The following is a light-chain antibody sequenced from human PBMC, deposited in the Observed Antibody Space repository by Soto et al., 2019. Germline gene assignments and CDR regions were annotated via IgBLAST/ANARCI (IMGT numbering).Light chain of an antibody. CDR3: AAWDDSLNGWV. CDR1: SSNIGSNT. CDR2: ANF. V-gene: IGLV1-44*01. J-gene: IGLJ3*02. Sequence: QSVLTQPPSASGTPEQRVPISCSGSSSNIGSNTVNWYQQLPGRAPKLLIYANFQRPSGVPDRFSGSKSDTSASLAISGLQSEDEAQYYCAAWDDSLNGWVFGGGTKVTVL.